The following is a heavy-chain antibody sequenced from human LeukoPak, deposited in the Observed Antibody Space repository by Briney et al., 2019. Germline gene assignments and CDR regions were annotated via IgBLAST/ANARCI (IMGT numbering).Heavy chain of an antibody. J-gene: IGHJ4*02. V-gene: IGHV3-30*01. CDR3: ARDQPNSYSSDSGGNTRGFDY. CDR2: ISYDGNTK. Sequence: PGGSLRLSCAASGFTFSSYAMHWVRRAPGKGLEWVAVISYDGNTKYYADSVKGRFTISRDNSKNTLHLQMNSLRPEDTAVYYCARDQPNSYSSDSGGNTRGFDYWGQGTLVTVSS. CDR1: GFTFSSYA. D-gene: IGHD3-22*01.